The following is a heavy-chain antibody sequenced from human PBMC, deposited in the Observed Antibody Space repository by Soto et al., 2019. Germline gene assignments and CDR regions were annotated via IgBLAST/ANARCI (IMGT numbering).Heavy chain of an antibody. Sequence: PSETLSLTCTVSGGSISSSSYYWSWIRQPPGKGLEWIGSIYYSGSTYYNPSLKSRVTISVDTSKNQFSLKLSSVTAADTAVYYCASQTTQTTGWFDPWGQGTLVTVSS. CDR3: ASQTTQTTGWFDP. CDR2: IYYSGST. V-gene: IGHV4-39*01. CDR1: GGSISSSSYY. J-gene: IGHJ5*02. D-gene: IGHD2-15*01.